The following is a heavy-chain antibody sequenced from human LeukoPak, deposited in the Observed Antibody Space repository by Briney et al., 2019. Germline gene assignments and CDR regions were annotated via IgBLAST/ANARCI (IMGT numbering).Heavy chain of an antibody. V-gene: IGHV3-53*05. CDR2: IYSGGST. D-gene: IGHD5-18*01. Sequence: PGGSLRLSCAASGFTVSSNYMSWVRQAPGKGLEWVSVIYSGGSTYYADSVKGRFTISRDNSKNTLYLQMNSLRAEDTAVYYCARGEAWIQLWLPGAFDIWGQGTMVTVSS. CDR3: ARGEAWIQLWLPGAFDI. CDR1: GFTVSSNY. J-gene: IGHJ3*02.